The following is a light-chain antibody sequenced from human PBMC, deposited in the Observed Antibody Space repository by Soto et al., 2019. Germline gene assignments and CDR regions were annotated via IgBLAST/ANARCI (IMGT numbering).Light chain of an antibody. CDR3: QHYNSYSEA. J-gene: IGKJ1*01. CDR2: AAY. CDR1: QSISNH. V-gene: IGKV1-17*01. Sequence: DIQMTQSPSYLSASVEDRVIITCRASQSISNHLNWYQQKPGKAPKLLIFAAYSLQSGVTSRFSGSGSGTEFTLTISSLQPDDFATYYCQHYNSYSEAVGPGTKVDIK.